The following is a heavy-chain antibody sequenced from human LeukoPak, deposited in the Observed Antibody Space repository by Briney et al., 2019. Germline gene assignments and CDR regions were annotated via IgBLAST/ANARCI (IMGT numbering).Heavy chain of an antibody. Sequence: GASVTVSCKASGGTFSSYAISRVRPAPGQGLEWMGGIIPIFGTANYAQKFQGRVTITADKSTSTVYMELSSLRSEDTAVYYCARDWKIADGYNYRRGFDFWGQGTMVTVSS. D-gene: IGHD5-24*01. CDR3: ARDWKIADGYNYRRGFDF. V-gene: IGHV1-69*06. CDR1: GGTFSSYA. CDR2: IIPIFGTA. J-gene: IGHJ3*01.